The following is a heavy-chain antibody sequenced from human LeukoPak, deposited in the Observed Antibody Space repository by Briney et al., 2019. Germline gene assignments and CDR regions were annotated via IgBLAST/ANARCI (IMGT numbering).Heavy chain of an antibody. Sequence: ASVTVTCKASGYTFTSYYMHWVRQPPAQGLEWVGIMKPSCGSTSYGQKFQGRVTMTRDTSTSTVYMELSSLRSEDTAVYYCARDGGSGSYSLGKESHDTKNWFDPWGQGTLVTVSS. CDR3: ARDGGSGSYSLGKESHDTKNWFDP. J-gene: IGHJ5*02. CDR2: MKPSCGST. D-gene: IGHD3-10*01. V-gene: IGHV1-46*01. CDR1: GYTFTSYY.